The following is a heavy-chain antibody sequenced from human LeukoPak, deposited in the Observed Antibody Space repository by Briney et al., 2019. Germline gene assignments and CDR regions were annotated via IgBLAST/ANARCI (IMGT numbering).Heavy chain of an antibody. Sequence: SETLSLTCTVSGGSISSSSYYWGWIRQPPGKGLEWIGSIYYSGSTYYNPSLKSRVTMSVDTSKNQFSLKLSSVTAADTAVYYCARWDSVTSFAYWGQGTLVTVSS. J-gene: IGHJ4*02. CDR1: GGSISSSSYY. CDR3: ARWDSVTSFAY. V-gene: IGHV4-39*07. CDR2: IYYSGST. D-gene: IGHD1-1*01.